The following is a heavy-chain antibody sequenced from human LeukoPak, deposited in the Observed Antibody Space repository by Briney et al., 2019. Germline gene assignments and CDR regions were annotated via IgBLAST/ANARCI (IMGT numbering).Heavy chain of an antibody. CDR2: ISSSGSTT. Sequence: GGPLRLSCAASGFTLSGYEMNWVRQAPGKGLEWVSYISSSGSTTYYAHSVKGPLTISRDTAKNSLYLQMNCLRAEHTAVYYCARGHIAVAAGEDAFDIGPQGTMVSVSS. J-gene: IGHJ3*02. V-gene: IGHV3-48*03. CDR3: ARGHIAVAAGEDAFDI. CDR1: GFTLSGYE. D-gene: IGHD6-19*01.